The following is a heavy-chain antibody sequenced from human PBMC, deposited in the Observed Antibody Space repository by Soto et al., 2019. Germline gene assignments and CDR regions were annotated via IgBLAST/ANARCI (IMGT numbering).Heavy chain of an antibody. CDR1: GYTFRSYG. Sequence: QIPLVQSGGEVKKPGSSVQVSCKASGYTFRSYGISGVRQAPGQGLEWVGWISAYNGDTHYAPKFQDSITLTTETSTDTAYMELRSLRLDDTAVYYCARDWSRDYDNSVLIWFYWCQGSLVTVSS. CDR3: ARDWSRDYDNSVLIWFY. V-gene: IGHV1-18*04. D-gene: IGHD3-22*01. CDR2: ISAYNGDT. J-gene: IGHJ4*02.